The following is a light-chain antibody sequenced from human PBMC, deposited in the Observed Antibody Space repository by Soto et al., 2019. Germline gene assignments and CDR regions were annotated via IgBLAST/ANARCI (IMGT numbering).Light chain of an antibody. CDR1: QSIRTY. J-gene: IGKJ4*02. CDR3: QQYADYPCT. Sequence: DIQMTQSPSSLSASVGDRVTITCRASQSIRTYLNWYQQKPGKAPKLLIYAASTLQSGVPSSFSGSGSGTDFPLTITSLQPEDIATYYCQQYADYPCTFGEGTKVDFK. CDR2: AAS. V-gene: IGKV1-39*01.